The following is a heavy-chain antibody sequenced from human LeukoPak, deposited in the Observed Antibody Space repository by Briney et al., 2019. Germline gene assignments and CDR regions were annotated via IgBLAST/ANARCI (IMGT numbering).Heavy chain of an antibody. CDR1: GFIFTDYA. CDR3: AKVLGPYYYDSSGYYWDY. Sequence: GGSLRLSCAASGFIFTDYAMSWVRQAQGPGLEWVSAISGSGGSTYYADSVKGRFTISRDNSKNTLYLQMNSLRAEDTAVYYCAKVLGPYYYDSSGYYWDYWGQGTLVTVSS. J-gene: IGHJ4*02. V-gene: IGHV3-23*01. D-gene: IGHD3-22*01. CDR2: ISGSGGST.